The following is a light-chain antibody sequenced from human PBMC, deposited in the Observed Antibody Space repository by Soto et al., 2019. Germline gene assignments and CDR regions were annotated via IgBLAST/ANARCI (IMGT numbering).Light chain of an antibody. CDR1: QGISSY. CDR3: QQYYSYPLD. Sequence: AIRMTQSPSSLSASTGDRVTITCRASQGISSYLDWYQQKPGKAPKLLIYAASTLQSGVPSRFSGSGSGTDFTLTISCLQSGDFAAYYCQQYYSYPLDFGQGTRLEIK. V-gene: IGKV1-8*01. CDR2: AAS. J-gene: IGKJ5*01.